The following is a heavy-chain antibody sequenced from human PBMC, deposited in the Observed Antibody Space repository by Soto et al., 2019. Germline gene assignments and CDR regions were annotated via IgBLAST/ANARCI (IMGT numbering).Heavy chain of an antibody. J-gene: IGHJ2*01. CDR1: TGSITSDY. CDR3: SRRSSSNWYFDL. Sequence: QVQLQESGPGLVKPSETLSLTCTVSTGSITSDYWSWIRQPPGKGLEWIGYIYSSGSPSYNPSLKSRVTISVATSKNQFSLKLTSVTAADTAVYYCSRRSSSNWYFDLWGRGTLITVSS. CDR2: IYSSGSP. V-gene: IGHV4-59*01.